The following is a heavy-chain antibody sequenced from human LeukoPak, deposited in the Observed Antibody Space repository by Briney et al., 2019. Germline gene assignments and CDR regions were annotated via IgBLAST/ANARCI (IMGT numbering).Heavy chain of an antibody. J-gene: IGHJ3*01. V-gene: IGHV3-7*01. Sequence: TGGSLGLSCAASGFTLNSYLMSWVRQAPGRGLEWVANIKKDGSEESYLDSVKGRFTVSRDNAKNSLFLQMNSLRGEDTAVYYCARSNPNRNALDLWGQGTMVTIS. D-gene: IGHD1-14*01. CDR3: ARSNPNRNALDL. CDR1: GFTLNSYL. CDR2: IKKDGSEE.